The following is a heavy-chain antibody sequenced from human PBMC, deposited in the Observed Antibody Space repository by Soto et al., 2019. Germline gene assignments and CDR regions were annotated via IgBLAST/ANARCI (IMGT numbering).Heavy chain of an antibody. J-gene: IGHJ6*02. CDR1: GDSVSSNSAA. CDR3: ARDRGVRSSSTSSMDV. V-gene: IGHV6-1*01. D-gene: IGHD6-13*01. CDR2: TYYRSKWYN. Sequence: SQTLSLTCAISGDSVSSNSAAWNWIRQSPSRGLEWLGRTYYRSKWYNDYAVSVKSRITINPDTSKNQFSLQLNSVTPEDTAVYYCARDRGVRSSSTSSMDVCGQGTTVTVSS.